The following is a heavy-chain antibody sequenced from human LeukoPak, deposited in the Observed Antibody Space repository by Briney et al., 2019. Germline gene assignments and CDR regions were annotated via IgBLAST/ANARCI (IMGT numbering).Heavy chain of an antibody. Sequence: GGSLRLSCAASGFTFSSYGMHWVRQAPGKGLEWVAVISYDGSNKYYADSVKGRFTISRDNSKNTLYLQMNSLRAEDTAVYYCAKVSPQWLAQYYFDYWGQGTLVTVSS. CDR2: ISYDGSNK. J-gene: IGHJ4*02. CDR3: AKVSPQWLAQYYFDY. D-gene: IGHD6-19*01. CDR1: GFTFSSYG. V-gene: IGHV3-30*18.